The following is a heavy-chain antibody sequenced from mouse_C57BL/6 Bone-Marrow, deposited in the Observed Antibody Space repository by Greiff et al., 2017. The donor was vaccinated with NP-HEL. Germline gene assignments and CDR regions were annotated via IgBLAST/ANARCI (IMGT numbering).Heavy chain of an antibody. CDR3: AKDDRDY. CDR1: GYTFTSYW. Sequence: QVQLQQPGAELVQPGASVKMSCQASGYTFTSYWITWVKQRPGHGLEWIGDIYPGSGSTNYNEKFKSKATLTVDTSSSTAYMQLSSLTSEDSAVYYCAKDDRDYWGQGTTLTVSS. V-gene: IGHV1-55*01. J-gene: IGHJ2*01. CDR2: IYPGSGST.